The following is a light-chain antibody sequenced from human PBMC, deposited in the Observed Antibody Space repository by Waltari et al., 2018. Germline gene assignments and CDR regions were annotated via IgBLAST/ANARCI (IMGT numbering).Light chain of an antibody. J-gene: IGLJ3*02. CDR3: QTGGFGIWV. V-gene: IGLV4-69*01. CDR1: SGHSSYA. Sequence: QLMLTQSPSASASLGASVKLTCPLSSGHSSYAIAWHQQQPEKGPRYLMKVNSDGSHIKGDGIPDRFSGSSSGAECYLTISSLQSEDEADYYCQTGGFGIWVFGGGTKLTVL. CDR2: VNSDGSH.